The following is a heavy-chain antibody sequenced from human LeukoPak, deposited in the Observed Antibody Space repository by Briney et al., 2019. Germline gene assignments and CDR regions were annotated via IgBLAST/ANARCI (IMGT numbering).Heavy chain of an antibody. Sequence: GASVKVSCKASGYTFTGYYMHWVRQAPGQGLEWMGWINPNSGGTNYAQKFQGRVTMTRDTSISTAYMELSRLRSDDTAVYYCARTAGYSSSWYEAYYYYYMDVWGKGTTVTVSS. CDR1: GYTFTGYY. V-gene: IGHV1-2*02. J-gene: IGHJ6*03. CDR2: INPNSGGT. CDR3: ARTAGYSSSWYEAYYYYYMDV. D-gene: IGHD6-13*01.